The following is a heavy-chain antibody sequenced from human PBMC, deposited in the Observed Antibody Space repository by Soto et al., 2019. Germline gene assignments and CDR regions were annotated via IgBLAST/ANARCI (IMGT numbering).Heavy chain of an antibody. D-gene: IGHD5-12*01. J-gene: IGHJ3*02. V-gene: IGHV4-59*08. CDR3: ARHHRGYRGYDSDAFDI. CDR1: GGSISSYY. Sequence: QVQLQESGPGLVKPSETLSLTCTVSGGSISSYYWSWIRQPPGKGLEWTGYIYYSGGTNYNPSLRGRVTVAVDTAKDPFSLKLRSVTAAEAAVYYCARHHRGYRGYDSDAFDIWGQGTMVTVSS. CDR2: IYYSGGT.